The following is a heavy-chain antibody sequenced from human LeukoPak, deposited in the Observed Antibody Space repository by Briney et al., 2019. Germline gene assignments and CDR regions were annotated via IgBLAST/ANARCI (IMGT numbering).Heavy chain of an antibody. Sequence: GGSLRLSRAASGFTVSRHWMHWVRQAPGKGLVWISRINSDGRKTDYADFVKGRFTISRDNAENSLYLQMNSLRAEDTAVYYCARDSTIFGVVTDNWFDPWGQGTLVTVSS. D-gene: IGHD3-3*01. CDR3: ARDSTIFGVVTDNWFDP. V-gene: IGHV3-74*01. CDR2: INSDGRKT. CDR1: GFTVSRHW. J-gene: IGHJ5*02.